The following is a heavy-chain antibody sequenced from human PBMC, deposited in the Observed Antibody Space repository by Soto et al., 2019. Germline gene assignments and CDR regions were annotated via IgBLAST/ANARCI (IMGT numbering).Heavy chain of an antibody. CDR1: GGSIRNGDYY. Sequence: QVQLQEWGPGLVKPSQTLSLTCNVSGGSIRNGDYYWGWIRQPPGKGLEWIGYVYYSGTTYSHPSLKSRVTISVDTSENEFSLRLSSVTAADTAVYYCVTVNLVGAAYYFDYWGPGTLVTVSS. V-gene: IGHV4-30-4*01. J-gene: IGHJ4*02. CDR3: VTVNLVGAAYYFDY. D-gene: IGHD1-26*01. CDR2: VYYSGTT.